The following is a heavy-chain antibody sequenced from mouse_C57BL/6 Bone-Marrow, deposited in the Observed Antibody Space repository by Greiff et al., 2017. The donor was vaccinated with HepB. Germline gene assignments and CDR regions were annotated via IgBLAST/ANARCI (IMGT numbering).Heavy chain of an antibody. CDR1: GYTFTSYG. J-gene: IGHJ1*03. Sequence: QVQLQQSGAELARPGASVKLSCKASGYTFTSYGISWVKQRTGPGLEWIGEIYPRSGNTYYNEKFKGKATLTADKSSSTAYMELRSLTSEDSAVYFCARGRKYYGSSSFRYFDVWGTGTTVTVSS. CDR3: ARGRKYYGSSSFRYFDV. V-gene: IGHV1-81*01. D-gene: IGHD1-1*01. CDR2: IYPRSGNT.